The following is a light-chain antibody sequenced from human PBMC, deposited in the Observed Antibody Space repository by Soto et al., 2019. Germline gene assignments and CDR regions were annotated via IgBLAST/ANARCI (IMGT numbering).Light chain of an antibody. CDR1: QRVSNNY. CDR2: GES. J-gene: IGKJ1*01. CDR3: QEYGSSGK. V-gene: IGKV3-20*01. Sequence: EIVLTQSAGTLSLSPGERATLSCRASQRVSNNYLAWYQXXPAXATSTIIYGESNRAPGIPDRLSRSGSGKEFTLTISRLETDDFAVYYCQEYGSSGKLGKGTKVDIK.